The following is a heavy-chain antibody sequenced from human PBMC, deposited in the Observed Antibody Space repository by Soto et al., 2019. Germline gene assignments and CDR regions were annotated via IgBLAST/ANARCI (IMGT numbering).Heavy chain of an antibody. D-gene: IGHD2-2*02. V-gene: IGHV4-39*01. Sequence: PSETLSLTCTVSGGSITSSYYWGWIRQPPGKGLEWIGSIYYSGSTYYNPSLKSRVTISVDTSKNQFSLKLSSVTAADTAAYYCATIPATTTHTDYWGQGTLVTISS. J-gene: IGHJ4*02. CDR2: IYYSGST. CDR3: ATIPATTTHTDY. CDR1: GGSITSSYY.